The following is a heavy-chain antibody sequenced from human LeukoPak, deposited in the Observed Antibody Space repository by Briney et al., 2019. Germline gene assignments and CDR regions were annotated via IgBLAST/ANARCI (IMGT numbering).Heavy chain of an antibody. J-gene: IGHJ4*02. CDR1: EFTFYNYW. CDR2: INQDGGKE. Sequence: GGSLRLSCAASEFTFYNYWMSWVRQAPGKGLEWVANINQDGGKEYYVDSVKGRFTISRDNSKNMMNLQMNSLRNEDTAVYYCAKADSYENYFDSWGQGTLVTVSS. CDR3: AKADSYENYFDS. V-gene: IGHV3-7*01. D-gene: IGHD3-16*01.